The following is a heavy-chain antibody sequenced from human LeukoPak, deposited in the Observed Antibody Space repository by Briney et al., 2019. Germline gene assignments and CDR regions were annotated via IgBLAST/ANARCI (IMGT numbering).Heavy chain of an antibody. Sequence: PSETLSLTCTVSGGSISSYYWSWLRQPPGKGLEWIGYIYYSGSTNYNPSLKSRVTISVDTSKNQFSLKLSSVTAADTAVYYCARGRTIFGSHWGQGTLVTVSS. J-gene: IGHJ4*02. CDR2: IYYSGST. D-gene: IGHD3-3*01. V-gene: IGHV4-59*01. CDR1: GGSISSYY. CDR3: ARGRTIFGSH.